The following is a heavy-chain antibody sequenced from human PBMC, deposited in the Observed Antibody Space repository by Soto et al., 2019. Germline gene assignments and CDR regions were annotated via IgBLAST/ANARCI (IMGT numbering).Heavy chain of an antibody. D-gene: IGHD2-2*01. V-gene: IGHV3-21*01. CDR2: ISSSSSYI. J-gene: IGHJ4*02. Sequence: EVQLVESGGGLVKPGGSLRLSCAASGFTFSSYSMNWVRQAPGKGLEWVSSISSSSSYIYYADSVKGRFTISRDNAKNSLYLQMNSRRAEDTAVYYCARDVVGLVPAAMWFDYWGQGTLVTVSS. CDR3: ARDVVGLVPAAMWFDY. CDR1: GFTFSSYS.